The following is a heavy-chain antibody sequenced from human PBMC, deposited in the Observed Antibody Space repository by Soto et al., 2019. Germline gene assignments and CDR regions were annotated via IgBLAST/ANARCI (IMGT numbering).Heavy chain of an antibody. V-gene: IGHV3-21*01. Sequence: GGSLRLSCAASGFTFRSFTMNWARQAPGKGLEWVSTISSNSAYIYYTDALRGRFTISRDNAKNSLHLQMNSLRAEDTAVYYCTRDASRDRSARGWFDPWGPGTLVTVSS. CDR1: GFTFRSFT. CDR3: TRDASRDRSARGWFDP. D-gene: IGHD3-10*01. J-gene: IGHJ5*02. CDR2: ISSNSAYI.